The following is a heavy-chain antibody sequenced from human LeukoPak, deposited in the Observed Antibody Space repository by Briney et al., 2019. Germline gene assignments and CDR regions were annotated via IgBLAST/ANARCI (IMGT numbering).Heavy chain of an antibody. CDR2: IIPFLDTS. V-gene: IGHV1-69*05. J-gene: IGHJ5*02. D-gene: IGHD5-12*01. CDR1: GGTFSNYA. CDR3: ARAQAGNYDWPLDL. Sequence: SVKVSCKASGGTFSNYALSWVRQAPGQGLEWMGAIIPFLDTSNYPPKFQDRVTITTDESTSTAYMELSSLGSDDTAVYYCARAQAGNYDWPLDLWGQGTLVTVSS.